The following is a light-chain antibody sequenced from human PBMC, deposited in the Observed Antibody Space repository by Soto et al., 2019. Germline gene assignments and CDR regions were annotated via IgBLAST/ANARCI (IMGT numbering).Light chain of an antibody. CDR1: SSDVGGYNY. CDR3: SSYASSGTSVV. J-gene: IGLJ2*01. Sequence: QSALTQPASVSGSPGQSITISCTGTSSDVGGYNYVSWYQQHPGKAPKLMIYEVSNRPSGVSNRFSGSKFGNTASLTISGLQAEDEADYYCSSYASSGTSVVFGGGTKLTVL. V-gene: IGLV2-14*01. CDR2: EVS.